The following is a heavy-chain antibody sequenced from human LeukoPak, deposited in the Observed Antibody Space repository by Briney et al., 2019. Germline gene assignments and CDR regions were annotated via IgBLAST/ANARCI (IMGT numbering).Heavy chain of an antibody. Sequence: ASVKVSCKASGYTFTSYGISRVRQAPGQGLEWMGWISAYNGNTNYAQKLQGRVTMTTDTSTSTAYMELRSLRSDDTAVYYCARSQLRNFGVVIMNYYYYYGMDVWGQGTTVTVSS. V-gene: IGHV1-18*01. J-gene: IGHJ6*02. CDR1: GYTFTSYG. D-gene: IGHD3-3*01. CDR2: ISAYNGNT. CDR3: ARSQLRNFGVVIMNYYYYYGMDV.